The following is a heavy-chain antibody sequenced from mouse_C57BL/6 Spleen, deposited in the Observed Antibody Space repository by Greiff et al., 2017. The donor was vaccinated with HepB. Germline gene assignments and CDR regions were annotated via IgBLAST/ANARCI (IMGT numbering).Heavy chain of an antibody. Sequence: VKLVESGPGLVAPSQSLSITCTVSGFSLTSYAISWVRQPPGKGLEWLGVIWTGGGTNYNSALKSRLSISKDNSKSQVFLKMNSLQTDDTARYYCASIDSSGPYYFDYWGQGTTHTVSS. D-gene: IGHD3-2*02. V-gene: IGHV2-9-1*01. J-gene: IGHJ2*01. CDR1: GFSLTSYA. CDR2: IWTGGGT. CDR3: ASIDSSGPYYFDY.